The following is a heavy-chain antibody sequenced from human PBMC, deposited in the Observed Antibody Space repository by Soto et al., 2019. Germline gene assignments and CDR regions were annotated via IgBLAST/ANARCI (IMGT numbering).Heavy chain of an antibody. Sequence: DVQLLDSGGGVVQPGGSLRVSCAASGLTFSNYAMSWVRQAPGQGLEWVSSISRSLETTYYVDSVQGRFTISRDNSQNTGYLQKTSLRSEDTAVDSCAKRTLIPVFYLDYWGQGTLVTGPS. CDR2: ISRSLETT. CDR1: GLTFSNYA. D-gene: IGHD2-2*02. J-gene: IGHJ4*02. CDR3: AKRTLIPVFYLDY. V-gene: IGHV3-23*01.